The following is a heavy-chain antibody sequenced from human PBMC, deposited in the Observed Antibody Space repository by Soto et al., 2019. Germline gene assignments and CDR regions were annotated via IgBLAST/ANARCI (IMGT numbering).Heavy chain of an antibody. CDR3: ARGNHRWLQLWYFDL. Sequence: GASVKVSCKASGYTFTSYGISWVRQAPGQGLEWMGWIIADNGKANYAQKLQGRVTITTDESTSTAYMELSSLRSEDTAVYYCARGNHRWLQLWYFDLWGRGTLVTVSS. CDR2: IIADNGKA. J-gene: IGHJ2*01. V-gene: IGHV1-18*01. CDR1: GYTFTSYG. D-gene: IGHD5-12*01.